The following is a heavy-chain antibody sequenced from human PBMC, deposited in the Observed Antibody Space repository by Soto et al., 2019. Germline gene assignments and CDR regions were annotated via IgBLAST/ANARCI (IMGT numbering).Heavy chain of an antibody. V-gene: IGHV3-23*01. Sequence: PGGSLRLSCETSGFTFGNYGMGWVRQAPGKGLYWVSGISSSSRRTYYADSVRGRFTISRDNSKNTSTAYMELRSLRSDDTAVYYCARRYYYDSDHWGQGTLVTVSS. D-gene: IGHD3-22*01. J-gene: IGHJ4*02. CDR1: GFTFGNYG. CDR3: ARRYYYDSDH. CDR2: ISSSSRRT.